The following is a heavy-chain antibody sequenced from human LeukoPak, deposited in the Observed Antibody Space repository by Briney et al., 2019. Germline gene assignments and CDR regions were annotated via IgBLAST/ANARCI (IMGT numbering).Heavy chain of an antibody. D-gene: IGHD6-19*01. V-gene: IGHV1-18*01. CDR2: ISDYNGNT. CDR3: ARETSSYSSGWARWYYYYMDV. J-gene: IGHJ6*03. Sequence: ASVKDTCKACGYTFTSYGFSWVGQAPGRGREWMGWISDYNGNTNNAQKLQGRVTMTTDTSTSTAYMELRSLRSDDTAVYYCARETSSYSSGWARWYYYYMDVWGEGTTVTVSS. CDR1: GYTFTSYG.